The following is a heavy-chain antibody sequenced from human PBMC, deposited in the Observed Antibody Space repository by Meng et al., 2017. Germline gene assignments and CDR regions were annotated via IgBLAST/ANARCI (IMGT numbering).Heavy chain of an antibody. CDR2: ISYDGSNK. Sequence: GESLKIPCAASGFTVSSYALHGVRQAPGKGLGGVAVISYDGSNKYHADPVKGRFNISRDNSKNTLYLQMNSLRAEDTAVYYCARKCIIAGERARYLDYWGQGTLVTVSS. J-gene: IGHJ4*02. CDR3: ARKCIIAGERARYLDY. D-gene: IGHD3-10*01. CDR1: GFTVSSYA. V-gene: IGHV3-30*04.